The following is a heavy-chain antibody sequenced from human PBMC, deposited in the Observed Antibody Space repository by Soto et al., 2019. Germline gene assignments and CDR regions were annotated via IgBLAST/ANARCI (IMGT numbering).Heavy chain of an antibody. V-gene: IGHV3-7*01. Sequence: GGSLRLSCAASEFTFSSYWMSWVRQAPGKGLEWVANIKQDGSEKYYVDSVKGRFTISRDNAKNSLYLQMNSLRAEDTAVYYCARGGSSRSFGPWGQGTLVTVSS. CDR1: EFTFSSYW. J-gene: IGHJ5*02. D-gene: IGHD3-16*01. CDR3: ARGGSSRSFGP. CDR2: IKQDGSEK.